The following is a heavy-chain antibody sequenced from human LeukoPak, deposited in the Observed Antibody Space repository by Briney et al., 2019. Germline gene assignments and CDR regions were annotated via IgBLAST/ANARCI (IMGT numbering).Heavy chain of an antibody. V-gene: IGHV3-23*01. D-gene: IGHD5-24*01. CDR3: AKGNWDGYNRAFDI. CDR1: GFTFSSYA. Sequence: PGGSLRLSCAASGFTFSSYAMSWVRQAPGKGLEWVSGISGSGGGTYYGDSVKSRFTISRDNSKNTLYLQMNSLRAEDTAVYYCAKGNWDGYNRAFDIWGLGTMVTVSS. J-gene: IGHJ3*02. CDR2: ISGSGGGT.